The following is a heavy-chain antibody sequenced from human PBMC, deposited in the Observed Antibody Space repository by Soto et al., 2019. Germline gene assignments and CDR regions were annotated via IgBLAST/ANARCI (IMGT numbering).Heavy chain of an antibody. CDR1: GFTFSDYY. Sequence: QVQLVESGGGLVKPGGSLRLSCAASGFTFSDYYMSWIRQAPGKGLEWVSYISSSSSYTNYADSVKGRFTISRDNAKNSLYLQMNSLRAEDTAVYYCARDGPDPFRVGELSLYPPRVDVWGQGTTVTVSS. D-gene: IGHD3-16*02. V-gene: IGHV3-11*05. J-gene: IGHJ6*02. CDR2: ISSSSSYT. CDR3: ARDGPDPFRVGELSLYPPRVDV.